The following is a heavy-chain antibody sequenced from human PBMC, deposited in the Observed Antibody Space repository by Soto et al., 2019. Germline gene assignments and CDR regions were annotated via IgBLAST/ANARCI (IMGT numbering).Heavy chain of an antibody. CDR3: ARESFRDKRWLQWSYYYYGMDV. D-gene: IGHD5-12*01. CDR2: ISSSGSTI. CDR1: GFTFSDYY. Sequence: QVQLVESGGGLVKPGGSLRLSCAASGFTFSDYYMSWIRQAPGKGLEWVSYISSSGSTIYYADSVKGRFTISRDNAKNPLYLQMNSLRAEDTAVYYCARESFRDKRWLQWSYYYYGMDVWGQGTTVTVSS. V-gene: IGHV3-11*01. J-gene: IGHJ6*02.